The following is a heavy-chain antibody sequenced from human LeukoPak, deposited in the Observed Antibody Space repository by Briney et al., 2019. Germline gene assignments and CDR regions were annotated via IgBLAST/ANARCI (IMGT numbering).Heavy chain of an antibody. CDR1: GGSISSGGYY. CDR2: IYYSGST. J-gene: IGHJ3*02. D-gene: IGHD2-21*01. CDR3: ARFSFRDSDAFDI. V-gene: IGHV4-31*03. Sequence: SQTLSLTCTVSGGSISSGGYYWSWIRQHPGKGLEWIGYIYYSGSTYYNPSLKSRVTISVDTSKNQFSLKLSSVTAADTAVYYCARFSFRDSDAFDIWGQGTMVTVSS.